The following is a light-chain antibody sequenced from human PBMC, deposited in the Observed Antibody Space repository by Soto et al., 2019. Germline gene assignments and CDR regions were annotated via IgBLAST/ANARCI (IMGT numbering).Light chain of an antibody. CDR1: QSVSSSY. CDR2: GAS. J-gene: IGKJ4*01. V-gene: IGKV3-20*01. Sequence: EIVLTQSPGTLSLSPGERATLSCRASQSVSSSYLAWYQQKPGQAPRLLIYGASSRATGIPDRFSGSGSGTDFTLTISRLEPEDFAVYYCQQYCSSPPTFGGGTKVESK. CDR3: QQYCSSPPT.